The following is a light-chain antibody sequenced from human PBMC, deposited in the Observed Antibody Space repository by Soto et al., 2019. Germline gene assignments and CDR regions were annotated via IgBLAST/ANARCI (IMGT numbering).Light chain of an antibody. CDR3: QQSYITPRT. Sequence: DIQMTQSPSSMSASVGDRVTITCRASQNIRNFLNWYQHRLGKAPKLLIYDASRLYSGVPSRFSGSGSGTEFTLTISSLQPEDFATYYCQQSYITPRTFGPGTKVDIK. CDR1: QNIRNF. CDR2: DAS. J-gene: IGKJ1*01. V-gene: IGKV1-39*01.